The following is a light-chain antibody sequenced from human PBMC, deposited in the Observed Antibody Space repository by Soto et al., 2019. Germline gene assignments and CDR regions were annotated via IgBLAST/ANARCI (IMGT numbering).Light chain of an antibody. Sequence: DIVLTQSPDTLSLSPGERATLSCMASQSVSSNLAWYQQKPGQAPRLLIYGASTRATGIPARFSGSGSGTEFTLTISSLQSEDFAVYYCQQYNNWPRTFGQGTKVDIK. CDR2: GAS. V-gene: IGKV3-15*01. CDR3: QQYNNWPRT. CDR1: QSVSSN. J-gene: IGKJ1*01.